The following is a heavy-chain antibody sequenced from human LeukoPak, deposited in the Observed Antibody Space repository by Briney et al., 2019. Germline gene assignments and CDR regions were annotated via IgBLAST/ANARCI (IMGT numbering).Heavy chain of an antibody. V-gene: IGHV4-30-4*08. Sequence: SGTLSLTCTVSGGSISSGDYYWSWIRQPPGKGLEWIGYIYYSGSTYYNPSLKSRVTISVDTSKNQFSLKLSSVTAADTAVYYCARAPYYYDSSGYYSYYYYYYMDVWGKGTTVTVSS. CDR2: IYYSGST. CDR3: ARAPYYYDSSGYYSYYYYYYMDV. J-gene: IGHJ6*03. D-gene: IGHD3-22*01. CDR1: GGSISSGDYY.